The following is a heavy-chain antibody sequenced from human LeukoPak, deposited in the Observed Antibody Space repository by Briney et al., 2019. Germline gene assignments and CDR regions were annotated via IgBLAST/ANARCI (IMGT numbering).Heavy chain of an antibody. D-gene: IGHD3-22*01. CDR1: GFTFSGYW. CDR2: INLDGSVR. Sequence: PGGSLRLTCAASGFTFSGYWMSWVRQAPGKGLEWVANINLDGSVRHYVDSARGRFTIFRDNAKNSLYLQMNSLRAEDTALYYCATSDDSSGSDWGQGTLVTVSS. CDR3: ATSDDSSGSD. V-gene: IGHV3-7*01. J-gene: IGHJ4*02.